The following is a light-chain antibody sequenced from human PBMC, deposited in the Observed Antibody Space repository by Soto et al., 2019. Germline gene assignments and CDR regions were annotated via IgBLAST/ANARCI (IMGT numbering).Light chain of an antibody. CDR3: QHYATSPPGYT. Sequence: EIVLTQSPGTLSLSPGERATLSCRASQSVSSSYLAWYQQKPGQAPRVLIYGASSRATGIPDRFSGSGSGTDFTLTISRLEPEDFAAYCCQHYATSPPGYTFGQGTKLEIK. J-gene: IGKJ2*01. V-gene: IGKV3-20*01. CDR1: QSVSSSY. CDR2: GAS.